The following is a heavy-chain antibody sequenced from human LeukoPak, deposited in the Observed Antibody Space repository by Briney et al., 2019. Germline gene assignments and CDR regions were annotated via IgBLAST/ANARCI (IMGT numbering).Heavy chain of an antibody. CDR1: GYTFTSYG. CDR2: ISAYNGNT. D-gene: IGHD6-13*01. Sequence: ASVKVSCKASGYTFTSYGISWVRQAPGQGLEWMGWISAYNGNTNYAQKLQGRVTMTTDTSTSTAYMELRSLRSDDTAVYYCARGPLDDIAAAGTDWFDPWGQGTPVTVSS. J-gene: IGHJ5*02. V-gene: IGHV1-18*01. CDR3: ARGPLDDIAAAGTDWFDP.